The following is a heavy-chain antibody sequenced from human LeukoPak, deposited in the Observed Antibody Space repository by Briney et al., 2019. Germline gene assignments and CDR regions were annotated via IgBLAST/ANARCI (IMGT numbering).Heavy chain of an antibody. Sequence: GGSLRLSCAASSFTFSKYWFHWVRQAPGKGLDWVSRIDTNGRTTDYADSVKGRFTISRDNAKNTLFLEMNSPRAEDTAVYYCARDLAGADDYWGQGTLVTVSS. J-gene: IGHJ4*02. CDR1: SFTFSKYW. CDR2: IDTNGRTT. V-gene: IGHV3-74*01. D-gene: IGHD6-13*01. CDR3: ARDLAGADDY.